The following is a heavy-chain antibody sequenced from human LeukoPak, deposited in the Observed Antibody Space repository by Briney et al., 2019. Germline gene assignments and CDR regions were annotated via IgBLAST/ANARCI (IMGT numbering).Heavy chain of an antibody. CDR2: IYYSGST. Sequence: SETLSLTCTVSGGSISSYYWSWIRQPPGKGLEWIGYIYYSGSTNYNPSLKSRVTISVDTSKNQFSLKLSSVTAADTAVYYCASSSIYSGGSGYYIDYWGQGTLVTVSS. CDR1: GGSISSYY. J-gene: IGHJ4*02. V-gene: IGHV4-59*08. CDR3: ASSSIYSGGSGYYIDY. D-gene: IGHD2-15*01.